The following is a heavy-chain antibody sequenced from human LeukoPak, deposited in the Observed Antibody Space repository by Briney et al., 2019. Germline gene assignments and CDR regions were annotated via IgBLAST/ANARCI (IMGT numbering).Heavy chain of an antibody. CDR2: IWNDGSKK. D-gene: IGHD4-17*01. V-gene: IGHV3-33*01. CDR3: ARAGGRTVLDAFDI. J-gene: IGHJ3*02. Sequence: GRSLRLSCAVSGFPFSSYGMHWVRQAPGKGLEWLTIIWNDGSKKYYADSVKGQFTISRDNSKSTLFLQMDSLRVEDTAVYFCARAGGRTVLDAFDIWGQGTMVIVSS. CDR1: GFPFSSYG.